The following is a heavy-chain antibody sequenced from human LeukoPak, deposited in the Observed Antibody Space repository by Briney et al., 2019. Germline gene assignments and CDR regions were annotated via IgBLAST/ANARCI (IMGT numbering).Heavy chain of an antibody. CDR3: ARDYYDYVSLYYFDY. J-gene: IGHJ4*02. D-gene: IGHD3-16*01. V-gene: IGHV3-30-3*01. Sequence: GGSLRLSCAASGFTFSSYAMHWVRQAPGKGLEWVAVISYDGSNKYYADSVKGRFTISRDNSKNTLYLQMNSLRAEDTAVYYCARDYYDYVSLYYFDYWGQGTLVTVSS. CDR2: ISYDGSNK. CDR1: GFTFSSYA.